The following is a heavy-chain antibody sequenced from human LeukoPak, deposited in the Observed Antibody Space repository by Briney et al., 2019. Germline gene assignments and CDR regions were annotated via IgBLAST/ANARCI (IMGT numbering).Heavy chain of an antibody. J-gene: IGHJ6*02. CDR2: IYYSGST. CDR3: ARMDIRVVPAARGVYYGMDV. D-gene: IGHD2-2*01. CDR1: GGSISSGGYY. Sequence: SETLSLTCTVSGGSISSGGYYWSWIRQHPGKGLEWIGYIYYSGSTYYNPSLKSRVTISVDTSKNQFSLKLSSVTAADTAVYYCARMDIRVVPAARGVYYGMDVWGQGTTVTVSS. V-gene: IGHV4-31*03.